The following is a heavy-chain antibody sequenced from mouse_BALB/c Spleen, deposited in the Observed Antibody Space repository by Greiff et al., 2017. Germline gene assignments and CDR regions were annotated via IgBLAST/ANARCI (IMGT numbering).Heavy chain of an antibody. Sequence: DVKLVESGGGLVKPGGSLKLSCAASGFTFSSYAMSWVRQTPEKRLEWVATISSGGSYTYYPDSVKGRFTLSRDNAKNTLYLQMSSLRSEDTAMYYCARQRQLGLRGYFDYWGQGTTLTVSS. V-gene: IGHV5-9-3*01. D-gene: IGHD3-2*01. CDR2: ISSGGSYT. CDR3: ARQRQLGLRGYFDY. J-gene: IGHJ2*01. CDR1: GFTFSSYA.